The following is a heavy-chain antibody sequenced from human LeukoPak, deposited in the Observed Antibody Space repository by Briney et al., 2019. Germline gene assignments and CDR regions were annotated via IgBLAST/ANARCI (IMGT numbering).Heavy chain of an antibody. CDR2: IYYSGST. Sequence: SETLSLTCTVSGGSYSSYYCSWIRQPPGKGLEWIGYIYYSGSTDHNPSLKSRVTISIDTSKKQFSLKLSSVTAADTAVYYCASGSDSWGPLPKCYFDYWGQGSLVTVSS. J-gene: IGHJ4*02. V-gene: IGHV4-59*01. D-gene: IGHD6-13*01. CDR3: ASGSDSWGPLPKCYFDY. CDR1: GGSYSSYY.